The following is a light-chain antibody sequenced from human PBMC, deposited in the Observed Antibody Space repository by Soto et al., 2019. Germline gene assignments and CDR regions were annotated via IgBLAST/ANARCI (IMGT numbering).Light chain of an antibody. CDR3: QSYDNYNVV. Sequence: NFMLTQQHSVSESPGKTVTIYCTRSSGNIDSKYVQWYQQRPGSAPSTVIYEYYERPSGVPDRFSGAIDSSSNSASLTISGLKTEDEADYYFQSYDNYNVVFGGGTKLTVL. J-gene: IGLJ2*01. V-gene: IGLV6-57*04. CDR1: SGNIDSKY. CDR2: EYY.